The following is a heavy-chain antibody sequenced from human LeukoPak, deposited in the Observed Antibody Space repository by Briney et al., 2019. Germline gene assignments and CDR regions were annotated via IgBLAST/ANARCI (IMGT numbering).Heavy chain of an antibody. J-gene: IGHJ4*02. Sequence: GGSLRLSCAASGFTFSSYWMHWVRQAPGKGLVWVSRINSDGSSTSYADSVKGRFTISRDNAKDSLYLQMNSLRAEDTAVYYCAGVGMDDYGGKLDYWGQGTLVTVSS. CDR1: GFTFSSYW. V-gene: IGHV3-74*01. D-gene: IGHD4-17*01. CDR2: INSDGSST. CDR3: AGVGMDDYGGKLDY.